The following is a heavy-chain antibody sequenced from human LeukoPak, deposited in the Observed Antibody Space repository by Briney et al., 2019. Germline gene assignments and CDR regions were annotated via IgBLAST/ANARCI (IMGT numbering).Heavy chain of an antibody. D-gene: IGHD6-19*01. V-gene: IGHV3-33*01. CDR3: ARDGLAVAGFWGLKNWFDP. CDR2: IWYDGSNK. Sequence: GRSLRLSCAASGFTFSSYGMHWVRQAPGKGLEWVAVIWYDGSNKYYADSVKGRFTISRDNSKNTLYLQMNSLRAEDTAVYYCARDGLAVAGFWGLKNWFDPWGQGTLVTVSS. CDR1: GFTFSSYG. J-gene: IGHJ5*02.